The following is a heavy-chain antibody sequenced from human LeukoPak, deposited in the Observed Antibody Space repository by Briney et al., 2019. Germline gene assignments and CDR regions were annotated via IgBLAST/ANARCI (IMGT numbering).Heavy chain of an antibody. V-gene: IGHV1-8*01. D-gene: IGHD3-9*01. J-gene: IGHJ3*02. CDR3: ARRPHRYFDWFLIDRDAFDI. CDR2: MNPNSGNT. Sequence: ASVKVSCKASGYTFTSYDINWVRQATGQGLEWMGWMNPNSGNTGYAQKFQGRVTMTRNTSISTAYMELSSLRSEDTAVYYCARRPHRYFDWFLIDRDAFDIWGQGTMVTVSS. CDR1: GYTFTSYD.